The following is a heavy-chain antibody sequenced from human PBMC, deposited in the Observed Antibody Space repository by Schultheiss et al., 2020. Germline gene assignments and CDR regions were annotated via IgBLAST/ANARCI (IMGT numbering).Heavy chain of an antibody. Sequence: GGSLRLSCAASGFTFSSYAMSWVRQAPGKGLEWVSYISSSSSYTNYADSVKGRFTISRDNAKNSLYLQMNSLRAEDTAVYYCARDGWGMDVWGQGTTVTVSS. J-gene: IGHJ6*02. D-gene: IGHD6-19*01. CDR3: ARDGWGMDV. V-gene: IGHV3-21*05. CDR1: GFTFSSYA. CDR2: ISSSSSYT.